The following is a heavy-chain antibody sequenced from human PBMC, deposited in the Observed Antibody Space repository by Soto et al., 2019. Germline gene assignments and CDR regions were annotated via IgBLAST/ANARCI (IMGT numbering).Heavy chain of an antibody. CDR1: GFGFTFSTSA. CDR3: ASNMVFGEYGMDV. J-gene: IGHJ6*02. CDR2: FRESGGTT. V-gene: IGHV3-23*01. Sequence: PGGSLRLSCAASGFGFTFSTSAMSWVRQAPGKGLEWVSTFRESGGTTHYANSVKGRFTISRDNSMNTLYLQMNSLRAEDTAVYYCASNMVFGEYGMDVWGQGTTVTVSS. D-gene: IGHD3-10*02.